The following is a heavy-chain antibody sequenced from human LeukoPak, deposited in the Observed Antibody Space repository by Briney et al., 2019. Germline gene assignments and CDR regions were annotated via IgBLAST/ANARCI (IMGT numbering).Heavy chain of an antibody. Sequence: PGRSLRLSCAASGFTFDGYAMHWVRQAPGKGLEWVSGISWNSGSIGYADSVKGRFTISRDNAKNSLYLQMNSLRAEDMALYYCAKGTRPAAVGSIDYWGQGTLVTVSS. J-gene: IGHJ4*02. V-gene: IGHV3-9*03. CDR3: AKGTRPAAVGSIDY. CDR1: GFTFDGYA. CDR2: ISWNSGSI. D-gene: IGHD2-2*01.